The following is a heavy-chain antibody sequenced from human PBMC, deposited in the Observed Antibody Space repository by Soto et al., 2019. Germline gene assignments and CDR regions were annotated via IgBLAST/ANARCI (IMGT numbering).Heavy chain of an antibody. CDR2: ISVYNGNT. D-gene: IGHD3-9*01. Sequence: QLQLVQSGAEVKKPGASVKVSCKASGYTFINYGITWVRQAPGQGLEWMGWISVYNGNTNYAQKFQGRVTMTTDTSTSTAYMELRSLRSDDTAVYYCARTQPYYDVLTGYLIDYWAQGTLVIVSS. V-gene: IGHV1-18*01. CDR1: GYTFINYG. CDR3: ARTQPYYDVLTGYLIDY. J-gene: IGHJ4*02.